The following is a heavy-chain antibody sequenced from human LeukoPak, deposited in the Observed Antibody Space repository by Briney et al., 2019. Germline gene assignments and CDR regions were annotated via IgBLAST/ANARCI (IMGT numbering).Heavy chain of an antibody. CDR3: VCDPIKGPIDSSGYLNGFDY. D-gene: IGHD3-22*01. J-gene: IGHJ4*02. Sequence: GGSLRLSCAASGFTFSSYAMHWVRQAPGKGLEWVAVISYDGSNKYYADSVKGRFTIPRDNSKNTLYLQMTRLRAEDPAVYYCVCDPIKGPIDSSGYLNGFDYWGQGTLVTVSS. CDR2: ISYDGSNK. V-gene: IGHV3-30-3*01. CDR1: GFTFSSYA.